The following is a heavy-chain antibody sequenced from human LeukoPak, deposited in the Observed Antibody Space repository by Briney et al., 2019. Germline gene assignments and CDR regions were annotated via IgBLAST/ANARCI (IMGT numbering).Heavy chain of an antibody. CDR1: GFTFSSYA. CDR2: ISSSADST. J-gene: IGHJ4*02. CDR3: AKPLEKYTYGGNFDY. V-gene: IGHV3-23*01. Sequence: GGSLRLSCEASGFTFSSYAMSWVRQAPGEGLAWVSVISSSADSTYYEDSVKGRFTIFRDNSKNTLYLQMNNVRAEDTAVYYCAKPLEKYTYGGNFDYWGQGILVTVSS. D-gene: IGHD4-23*01.